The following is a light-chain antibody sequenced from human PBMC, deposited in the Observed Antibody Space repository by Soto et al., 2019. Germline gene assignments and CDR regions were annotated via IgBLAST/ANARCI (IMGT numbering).Light chain of an antibody. Sequence: DIQMTQSPSTLSASVGDRVTITCGASQSISSYLAWYQQKPGKPPKLLIYSASTLQSGVPSRFSGSGSGTEFTLTISSLQPEDFATYYCQHLKTSPQTFGQGTKVDIK. V-gene: IGKV1-9*01. CDR2: SAS. CDR1: QSISSY. CDR3: QHLKTSPQT. J-gene: IGKJ1*01.